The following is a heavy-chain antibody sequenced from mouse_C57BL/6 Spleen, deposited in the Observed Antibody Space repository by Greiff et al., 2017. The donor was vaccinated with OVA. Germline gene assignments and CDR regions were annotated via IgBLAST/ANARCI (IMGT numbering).Heavy chain of an antibody. V-gene: IGHV1-39*01. J-gene: IGHJ4*01. CDR3: ATRQLRLQDYAMDY. Sequence: EVKLMESGPELVKPGASVKISCKASGYSFTDYNMNWVKQSNGKSLEWIGVINPNYGTTSYNQKFKGKATLTVDQSSSTAYIQLNSLTSEDSAVYYCATRQLRLQDYAMDYWGQGTSVTVSS. CDR1: GYSFTDYN. CDR2: INPNYGTT. D-gene: IGHD3-2*02.